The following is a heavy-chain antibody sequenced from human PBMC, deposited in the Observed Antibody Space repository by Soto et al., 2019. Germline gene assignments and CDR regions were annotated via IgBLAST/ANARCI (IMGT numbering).Heavy chain of an antibody. V-gene: IGHV3-23*01. CDR1: GFTFNIYA. CDR2: ISGSGRTA. CDR3: AKGAQGGFTVDN. J-gene: IGHJ4*02. D-gene: IGHD3-16*01. Sequence: EVQLLESGGDLVQPGGSLRLSCAASGFTFNIYAMTWVRQPPGKGLEWVSGISGSGRTAHYSDSVKGRFTISRDNSKNRLYLQMSSLKVEDTAVYYCAKGAQGGFTVDNWGQGTLVTVSS.